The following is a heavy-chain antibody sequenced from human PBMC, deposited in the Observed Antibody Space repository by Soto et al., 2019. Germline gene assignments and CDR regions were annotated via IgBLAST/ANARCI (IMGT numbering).Heavy chain of an antibody. J-gene: IGHJ4*02. CDR1: GFTFSSYA. D-gene: IGHD4-17*01. V-gene: IGHV3-23*01. CDR2: ISGSGGST. CDR3: AKGPYGDSQGY. Sequence: GGSLRLSCAASGFTFSSYAMNWVRQAPGKGLEWVSAISGSGGSTYYTDSVKGRFTISRDNSKNTLYLQMNGLRAEDTAVYYCAKGPYGDSQGYWGQGTLVTVSS.